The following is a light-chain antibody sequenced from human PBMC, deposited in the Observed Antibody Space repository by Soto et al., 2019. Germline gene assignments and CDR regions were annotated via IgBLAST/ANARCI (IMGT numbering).Light chain of an antibody. CDR2: EVS. J-gene: IGLJ1*01. Sequence: QSVLTRPPSAAGSPGQSVTISCTGTSTDVGGYNYVSWYQQYPGKALKLMIYEVSKRPSGVPDRFSGSESGNTASLTVSGLQAEDEADYSCSSYAGNNNYVFGTGTKVTVL. V-gene: IGLV2-8*01. CDR3: SSYAGNNNYV. CDR1: STDVGGYNY.